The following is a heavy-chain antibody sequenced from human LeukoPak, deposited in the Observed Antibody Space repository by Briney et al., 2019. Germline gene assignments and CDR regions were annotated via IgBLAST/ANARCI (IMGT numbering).Heavy chain of an antibody. CDR2: ISSNGGST. CDR3: VKDSTTFIVFDY. CDR1: GFTFSSYA. V-gene: IGHV3-64D*06. J-gene: IGHJ4*02. D-gene: IGHD2/OR15-2a*01. Sequence: QAGGSLRLSCSASGFTFSSYAMHWVRQAPGKGLEYDSAISSNGGSTYYADSVKGRFTISRDNSKNTLYFQMSSLRAEDTAVYYCVKDSTTFIVFDYWGQGTLVTVSS.